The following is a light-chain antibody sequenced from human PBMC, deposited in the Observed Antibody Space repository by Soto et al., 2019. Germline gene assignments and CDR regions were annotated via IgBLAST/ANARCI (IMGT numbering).Light chain of an antibody. CDR1: QSVSNN. CDR3: QQYNNWWT. CDR2: GAS. V-gene: IGKV3-15*01. Sequence: EIVMTQSPATLSLSPGERATLSCRASQSVSNNLAWYQKKPGQAPRLLIYGASTRATGIPARFSGSGSGTEFTLTISSLQYEDFAVYYCQQYNNWWTFGQGTKVEIK. J-gene: IGKJ1*01.